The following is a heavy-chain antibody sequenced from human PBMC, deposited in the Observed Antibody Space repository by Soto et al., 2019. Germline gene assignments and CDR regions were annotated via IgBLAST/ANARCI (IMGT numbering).Heavy chain of an antibody. CDR3: ARDWKGAEGFDP. J-gene: IGHJ5*02. Sequence: QVQLVQSGAEVKKPGASVKVSCKASGYTFSTYGFSWVRQAPGQGLEWMGWIGADNGDTNYAQNFQGRVTMTTDNTRTTSYRALRSLTADDTAVYCCARDWKGAEGFDPWGQGTLVTVSS. D-gene: IGHD1-1*01. V-gene: IGHV1-18*01. CDR2: IGADNGDT. CDR1: GYTFSTYG.